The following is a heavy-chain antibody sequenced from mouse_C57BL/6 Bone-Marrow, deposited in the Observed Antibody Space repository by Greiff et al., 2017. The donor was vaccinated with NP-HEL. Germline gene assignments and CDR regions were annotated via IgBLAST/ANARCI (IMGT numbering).Heavy chain of an antibody. CDR1: GYTFTDYY. V-gene: IGHV1-26*01. D-gene: IGHD1-1*01. CDR2: INPNNGGT. J-gene: IGHJ1*03. Sequence: EVQLQQSGPELVKPGASVKISCKASGYTFTDYYMNWVKQSHGKSLEWIGDINPNNGGTSYNQKFKGKATLTVDKSSSTAYMQLSSLTSEDSAVYFCARLHYYGSSHWYFDVWGTGTTVTVSS. CDR3: ARLHYYGSSHWYFDV.